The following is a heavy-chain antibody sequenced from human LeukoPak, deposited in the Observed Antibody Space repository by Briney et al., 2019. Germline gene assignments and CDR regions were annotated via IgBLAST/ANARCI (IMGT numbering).Heavy chain of an antibody. CDR2: ISSSSSTI. CDR1: GFTFSSYS. J-gene: IGHJ6*03. CDR3: ARDRGSSWYADYMDV. D-gene: IGHD6-13*01. Sequence: GGSLRLSCAASGFTFSSYSMNWVRQAPGKGLEWVSYISSSSSTIYYADSVKGRFTISRDNAKNSLYLQMNSLRAEDTAVYYCARDRGSSWYADYMDVWGKGTTVTVSS. V-gene: IGHV3-48*01.